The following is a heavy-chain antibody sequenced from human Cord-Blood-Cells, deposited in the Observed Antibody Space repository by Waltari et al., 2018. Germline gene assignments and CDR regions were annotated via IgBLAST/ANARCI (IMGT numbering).Heavy chain of an antibody. CDR2: INHSGSS. D-gene: IGHD5-18*01. CDR3: ARGGNVDTAMVY. CDR1: GGSFSGYY. J-gene: IGHJ4*02. V-gene: IGHV4-34*01. Sequence: QVQLQQWGAGLLKPSETLSLTCAVYGGSFSGYYWSWIRQPPGKGLEWIGEINHSGSSNYNPSLKSRVTISVDTSKNQFSLKLSSVTAADTAVYYCARGGNVDTAMVYWGQGTLVTVSS.